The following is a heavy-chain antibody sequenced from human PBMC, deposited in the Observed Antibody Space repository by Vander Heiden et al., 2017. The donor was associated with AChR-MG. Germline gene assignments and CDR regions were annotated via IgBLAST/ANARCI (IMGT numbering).Heavy chain of an antibody. D-gene: IGHD6-19*01. CDR3: AKILTDTSGWENVDF. Sequence: QVQLVESGGGVVRPGRPLRLSRVASGLTFSAHGMHWVRQAPGKGLEWVAFISNDGKNKNYAESVKGRFFISRDNSKNSLSLLVNSLRSEDTAVYFCAKILTDTSGWENVDFWGQGTLVTVSS. J-gene: IGHJ4*02. CDR2: ISNDGKNK. V-gene: IGHV3-30*18. CDR1: GLTFSAHG.